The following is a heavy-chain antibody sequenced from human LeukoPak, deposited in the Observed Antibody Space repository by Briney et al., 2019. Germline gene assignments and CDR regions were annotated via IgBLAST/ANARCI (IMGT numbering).Heavy chain of an antibody. CDR2: IYYSGST. D-gene: IGHD2-15*01. V-gene: IGHV4-59*08. CDR1: GGSISSYY. J-gene: IGHJ6*02. Sequence: SETLSLTCTVSGGSISSYYLSWIRQPPGKGLEWIGYIYYSGSTNYNPSLKSRVTISVDTSKNQFSLKLSSVTAADTAVYYCARSPPTYCSGGSCYYYGMDVWGQGTTVTVSS. CDR3: ARSPPTYCSGGSCYYYGMDV.